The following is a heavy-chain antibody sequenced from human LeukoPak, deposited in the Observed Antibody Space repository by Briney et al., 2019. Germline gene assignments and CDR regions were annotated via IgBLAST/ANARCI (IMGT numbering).Heavy chain of an antibody. CDR3: ARLRNVGGNPHPFNV. CDR2: ITSTGRYI. D-gene: IGHD4-23*01. J-gene: IGHJ3*01. V-gene: IGHV3-21*01. CDR1: GYTFTSYD. Sequence: SCKASGYTFTSYDINWVRQALGKGLEWVSSITSTGRYIFYADSLKGRFTISRDNAKKSLYLQMNSLRAEDTAVYYCARLRNVGGNPHPFNVWGQGTTVTVSS.